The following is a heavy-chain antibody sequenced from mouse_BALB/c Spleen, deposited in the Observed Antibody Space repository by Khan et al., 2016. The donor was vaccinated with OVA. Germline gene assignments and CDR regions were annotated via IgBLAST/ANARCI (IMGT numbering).Heavy chain of an antibody. V-gene: IGHV5-6*01. D-gene: IGHD4-1*01. CDR3: ASYLTGSIDY. CDR1: GFTFSSYS. Sequence: EVELVESGGDLVKPGGSLKLSCAASGFTFSSYSMSWVRQIPDKRLEWVATMSSGGDYTYYPDSVKGRFFISSDNAKNTLYLQMSSLKAEDTTMYYCASYLTGSIDYWGQGTLVTVSA. J-gene: IGHJ3*01. CDR2: MSSGGDYT.